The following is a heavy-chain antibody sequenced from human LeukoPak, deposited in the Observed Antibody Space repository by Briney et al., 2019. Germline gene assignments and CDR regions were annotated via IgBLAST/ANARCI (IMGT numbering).Heavy chain of an antibody. CDR2: IYPRDSDT. J-gene: IGHJ3*02. CDR1: EYSFTSYW. V-gene: IGHV5-51*01. Sequence: GESLKISWKGSEYSFTSYWVAWVRQMPGKGLEWMGIIYPRDSDTRYSPSFQGQVTISADKSINTAYLQWSGLKASGTAVYYCARHVTTASAARGFDIWGQGTMVTVSS. CDR3: ARHVTTASAARGFDI. D-gene: IGHD1-14*01.